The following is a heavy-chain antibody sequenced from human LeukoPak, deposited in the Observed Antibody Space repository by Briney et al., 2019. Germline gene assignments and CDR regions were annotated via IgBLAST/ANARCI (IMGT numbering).Heavy chain of an antibody. Sequence: ASVKVSCKASGYTFTTYYVHWVRQAPGQGLEWMGIINPSGGSTTYAQKFRGRVTMTRDMSTSTDYMELSSLRSEDTAIYYCARDNSVGDNAWWFDPWGQGTLVTVSS. V-gene: IGHV1-46*01. D-gene: IGHD1-26*01. J-gene: IGHJ5*02. CDR2: INPSGGST. CDR3: ARDNSVGDNAWWFDP. CDR1: GYTFTTYY.